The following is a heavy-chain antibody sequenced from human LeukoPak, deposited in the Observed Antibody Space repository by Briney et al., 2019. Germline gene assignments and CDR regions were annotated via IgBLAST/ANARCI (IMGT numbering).Heavy chain of an antibody. Sequence: PGGSLRLSCAASGFTFSSYSMNWVRQAPGKGLEWVSSISSSSSYIYYADSVKGRFTISRDNAKNSLYLQMNSLRAEDTAVYYCARDRGGYTYSHDYWGQGTLVTVSS. J-gene: IGHJ4*02. D-gene: IGHD5-18*01. CDR1: GFTFSSYS. CDR3: ARDRGGYTYSHDY. CDR2: ISSSSSYI. V-gene: IGHV3-21*01.